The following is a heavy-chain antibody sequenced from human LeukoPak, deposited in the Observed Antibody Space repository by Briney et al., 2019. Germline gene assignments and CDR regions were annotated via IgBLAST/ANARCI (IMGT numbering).Heavy chain of an antibody. CDR1: GFTFSSYA. CDR3: ARNYGDSNKYYFDY. D-gene: IGHD4-17*01. J-gene: IGHJ4*02. V-gene: IGHV3-30-3*01. CDR2: ISYDGSNK. Sequence: GRSLRLSCAASGFTFSSYAMHWVRQAPGKGLEWVAVISYDGSNKYYADSVKGRFTISRDNSNNTLYLQMNSLRAEDTAVYYCARNYGDSNKYYFDYWGQGTLVTVSS.